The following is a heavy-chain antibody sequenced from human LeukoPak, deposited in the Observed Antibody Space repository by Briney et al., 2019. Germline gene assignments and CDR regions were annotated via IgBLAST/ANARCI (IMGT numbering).Heavy chain of an antibody. CDR1: GGSISSSSYY. D-gene: IGHD2-2*01. CDR3: ASVSTSDYYYYYMDV. Sequence: PSETLSLTCTVSGGSISSSSYYWGWIRQPPGEGLEWIGSIYYSGSTYYNPSLKSRVTISVDTSKNQFSLKLSSVTAADTAVYYCASVSTSDYYYYYMDVWGKGTTVTVSS. J-gene: IGHJ6*03. CDR2: IYYSGST. V-gene: IGHV4-39*07.